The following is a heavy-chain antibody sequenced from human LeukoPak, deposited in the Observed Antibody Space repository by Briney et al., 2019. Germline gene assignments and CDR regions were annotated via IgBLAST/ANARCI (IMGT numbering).Heavy chain of an antibody. Sequence: PGGSLRLSCAASGFTFSSNWMSWVRPAPGKGLEWVANIKQDGSEKYYVDSVKGRFTISRDNAKNALYLQVNSLRAEDTAVYYCARNQRRLDYWGQGTLVTVSS. D-gene: IGHD1-14*01. CDR2: IKQDGSEK. V-gene: IGHV3-7*01. CDR3: ARNQRRLDY. J-gene: IGHJ4*02. CDR1: GFTFSSNW.